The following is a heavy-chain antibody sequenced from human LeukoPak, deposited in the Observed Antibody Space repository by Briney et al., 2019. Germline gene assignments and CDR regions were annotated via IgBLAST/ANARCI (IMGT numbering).Heavy chain of an antibody. J-gene: IGHJ4*02. Sequence: GASVKVSCKASGYTFTGYYIHWVRQAPGQGLEWMGWINPNSGGTNYAQKFRGRVTMTRDTSISTAYMELSRLRSDDTAVYYCARGGRVRFLEWLLVGWGQGTLVTVSS. V-gene: IGHV1-2*02. D-gene: IGHD3-3*01. CDR3: ARGGRVRFLEWLLVG. CDR1: GYTFTGYY. CDR2: INPNSGGT.